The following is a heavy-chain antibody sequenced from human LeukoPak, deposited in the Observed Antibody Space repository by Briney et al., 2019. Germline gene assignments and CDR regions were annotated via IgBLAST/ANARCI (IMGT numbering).Heavy chain of an antibody. V-gene: IGHV3-66*01. Sequence: AGGSLRLSCAASGFTVSNNYMNWVRQAPGKGLEWVSLIYSGGDTHYADSVKGRFTIFRDSSKNTLYLQMNSLRAEDTAVYYCARDPPAVRTNTYAWGQGTLVTVSS. D-gene: IGHD4/OR15-4a*01. CDR3: ARDPPAVRTNTYA. J-gene: IGHJ5*02. CDR1: GFTVSNNY. CDR2: IYSGGDT.